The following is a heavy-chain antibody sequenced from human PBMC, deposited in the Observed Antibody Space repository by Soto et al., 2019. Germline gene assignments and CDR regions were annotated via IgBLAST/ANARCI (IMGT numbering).Heavy chain of an antibody. CDR1: GFTFSSYA. V-gene: IGHV3-23*01. J-gene: IGHJ4*02. CDR2: LSGSADST. Sequence: GGSLRLSCAASGFTFSSYAMSWVRQAPGKGLEWVSFLSGSADSTYYADSVKGRFTISRDNSKNTLYLQMNSLRAEDTAVYYCARRYCRGGYCNFDYWGQGTLVTVSS. CDR3: ARRYCRGGYCNFDY. D-gene: IGHD2-15*01.